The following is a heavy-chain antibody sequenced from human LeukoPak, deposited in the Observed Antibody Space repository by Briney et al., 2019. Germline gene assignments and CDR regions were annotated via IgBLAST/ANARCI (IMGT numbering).Heavy chain of an antibody. V-gene: IGHV4-34*01. CDR2: INHSGST. CDR3: ARGLSTVTTFVGYYMDV. D-gene: IGHD4-11*01. J-gene: IGHJ6*03. CDR1: GGSFNGYY. Sequence: SETLSLTCAVYGGSFNGYYWSWIRQPPGKGLEWIGEINHSGSTNYNPSLKSRVTISVDTSKNQFSLKLSSVTAADTAVYYCARGLSTVTTFVGYYMDVWGKGTTVTVSS.